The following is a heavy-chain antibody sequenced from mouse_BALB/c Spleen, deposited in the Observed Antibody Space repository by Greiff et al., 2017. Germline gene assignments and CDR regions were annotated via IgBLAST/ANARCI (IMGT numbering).Heavy chain of an antibody. CDR3: TRDKVGRYAMDY. CDR1: GFTFSSYT. D-gene: IGHD4-1*01. Sequence: EVKLVESGGGLVKPGGSLKLSCAASGFTFSSYTMSWVRQTPEKRLEWVATISSGGSYTYYPDSVKGRFTISRDNAKNTLYLQMSSLKSEDTAMYYCTRDKVGRYAMDYWGQGTSVTVSS. V-gene: IGHV5-6-4*01. CDR2: ISSGGSYT. J-gene: IGHJ4*01.